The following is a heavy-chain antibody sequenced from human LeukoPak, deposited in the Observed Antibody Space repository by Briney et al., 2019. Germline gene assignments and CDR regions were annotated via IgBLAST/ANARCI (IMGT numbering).Heavy chain of an antibody. D-gene: IGHD5-12*01. J-gene: IGHJ4*02. V-gene: IGHV4-59*01. Sequence: PSETLSLTCTVSGGSISSYYWSWIRQPPGKGLEWIGYIYYSGSTNYNPSLKSRVTISVDTSKNQFSLKLSSVTAADTAVYYCARVAGWGYSGYDYLDYWGQGTLVTVSS. CDR2: IYYSGST. CDR1: GGSISSYY. CDR3: ARVAGWGYSGYDYLDY.